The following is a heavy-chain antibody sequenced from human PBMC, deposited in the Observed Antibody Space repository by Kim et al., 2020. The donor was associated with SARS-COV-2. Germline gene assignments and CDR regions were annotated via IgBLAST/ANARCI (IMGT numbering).Heavy chain of an antibody. D-gene: IGHD3-9*01. CDR2: IYYSGST. J-gene: IGHJ5*01. CDR3: ARHEGGYDILTGYYDN. Sequence: SETLSLTCTVSGGSISSSSYYWGWIRQPPGKGLEWIGSIYYSGSTYYNPSLKSRVTISVDTSKNQFSLKLSSVTAADTAVYYCARHEGGYDILTGYYDN. CDR1: GGSISSSSYY. V-gene: IGHV4-39*01.